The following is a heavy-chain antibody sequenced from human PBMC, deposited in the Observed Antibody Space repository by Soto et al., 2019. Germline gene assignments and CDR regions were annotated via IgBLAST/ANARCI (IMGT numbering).Heavy chain of an antibody. CDR3: ARTVRYCSGGSCYFDY. J-gene: IGHJ4*02. CDR2: IYYSGST. Sequence: SETLSLTCAVYGGSFSGYYWTWIRQPPGKGLEWIGYIYYSGSTNYNPSLKSRVTISVDTSKNQFSLKLSSVTAADTAVYYCARTVRYCSGGSCYFDYWGQGTLVTVSS. V-gene: IGHV4-59*01. D-gene: IGHD2-15*01. CDR1: GGSFSGYY.